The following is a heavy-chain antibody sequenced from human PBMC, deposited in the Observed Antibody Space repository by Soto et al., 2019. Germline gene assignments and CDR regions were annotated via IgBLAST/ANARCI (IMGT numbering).Heavy chain of an antibody. Sequence: QVQLGQSGAEVKKPGPSVKVSCTASGGTFSSYAISWVRQAPGQGLEWRGGIIPIFGTANYAQKFQGRVTITADKSKSTAYMELSSLRSEDTAVYYCARSRPLYSSSSAYYFDYWGQGTLVTVSS. V-gene: IGHV1-69*06. D-gene: IGHD6-6*01. CDR1: GGTFSSYA. CDR3: ARSRPLYSSSSAYYFDY. J-gene: IGHJ4*02. CDR2: IIPIFGTA.